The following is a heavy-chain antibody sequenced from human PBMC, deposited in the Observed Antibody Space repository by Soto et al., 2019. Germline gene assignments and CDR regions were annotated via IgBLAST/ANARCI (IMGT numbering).Heavy chain of an antibody. CDR1: GGSISSYY. CDR3: ARDRSYGSGSYRFRGRYGMDV. CDR2: IYYSGST. Sequence: SETLSLTYTVSGGSISSYYGRWIRQPPGKGLEWIGYIYYSGSTNYNPSLKSRVTISVDTSKNQFSLKLSSVTAADTAVYYCARDRSYGSGSYRFRGRYGMDVWGQGTTVTVSS. D-gene: IGHD3-10*01. J-gene: IGHJ6*02. V-gene: IGHV4-59*01.